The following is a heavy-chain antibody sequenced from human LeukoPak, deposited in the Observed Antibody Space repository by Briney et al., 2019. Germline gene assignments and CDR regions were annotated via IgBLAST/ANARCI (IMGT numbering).Heavy chain of an antibody. CDR3: ARAPLHLAMYHYFDY. CDR1: GFTVSSNY. D-gene: IGHD2-2*01. CDR2: ISSSSSYI. J-gene: IGHJ4*02. V-gene: IGHV3-21*01. Sequence: GGSLRLSCAASGFTVSSNYMSWVRQSPGKGLEWVSYISSSSSYIHYADSVKGRFTISRDNAKKSLYLQMNSLRAEDTAVYYCARAPLHLAMYHYFDYWGQGTLVTVSS.